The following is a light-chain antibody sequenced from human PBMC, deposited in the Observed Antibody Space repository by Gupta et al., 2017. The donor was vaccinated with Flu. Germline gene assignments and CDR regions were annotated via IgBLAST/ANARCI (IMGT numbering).Light chain of an antibody. CDR2: DTR. J-gene: IGLJ2*01. CDR3: WLSYSGARKL. Sequence: QTEVPQAPSLTVSPGGTVPLTCGSSTGAVTSGHYPYWFQQKSGQAPRTLIYDTRNKHSWTTARCSGSLLGGKAALTRSGAQPEEEAEYYCWLSYSGARKLFGGGTKLTVL. CDR1: TGAVTSGHY. V-gene: IGLV7-46*01.